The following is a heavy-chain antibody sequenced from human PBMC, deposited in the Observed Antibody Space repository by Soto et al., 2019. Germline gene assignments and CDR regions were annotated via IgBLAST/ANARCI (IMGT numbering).Heavy chain of an antibody. CDR3: ARDILFDY. J-gene: IGHJ4*02. V-gene: IGHV1-3*05. D-gene: IGHD2-15*01. Sequence: QVQLVQSGAEEKKPGASVKVSCKASGYTFTSYAMHWVRQAPGQRLEWMGWINAGNGNTKYSQKFQGRVTITRDPAASTAYMELSSLRSDDMAVYSCARDILFDYWGQGTQVTVSS. CDR1: GYTFTSYA. CDR2: INAGNGNT.